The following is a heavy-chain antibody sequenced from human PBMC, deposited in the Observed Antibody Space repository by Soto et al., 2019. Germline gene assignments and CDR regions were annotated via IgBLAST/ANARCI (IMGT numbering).Heavy chain of an antibody. CDR2: INPNSGGT. CDR1: GYTFTGYY. D-gene: IGHD4-17*01. J-gene: IGHJ6*02. V-gene: IGHV1-2*02. Sequence: QVQLVQSGAEVEKPGASVKVSCKASGYTFTGYYMHWVRQAPGQGLEWMGWINPNSGGTNYAQKFQGRVTMTRDTSISTAYMELSRLRSDVTAVYYCAREWGYGALPDYYGMDVWGQGTTVTVSS. CDR3: AREWGYGALPDYYGMDV.